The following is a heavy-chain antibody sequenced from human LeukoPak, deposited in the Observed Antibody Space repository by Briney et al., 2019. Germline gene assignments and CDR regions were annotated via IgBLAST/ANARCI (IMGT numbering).Heavy chain of an antibody. J-gene: IGHJ4*02. CDR3: AKDFNARLLGIFDY. CDR1: GFTFSNYG. CDR2: IHYDGSNK. Sequence: PGGSLRLSCAASGFTFSNYGMHWVRQAPGKGLDWVAFIHYDGSNKYYADSVKGRFTISRDDSKNTLYLQMNSLRAEDTAVYYCAKDFNARLLGIFDYWGQGSLVTVSS. V-gene: IGHV3-30*02. D-gene: IGHD3-22*01.